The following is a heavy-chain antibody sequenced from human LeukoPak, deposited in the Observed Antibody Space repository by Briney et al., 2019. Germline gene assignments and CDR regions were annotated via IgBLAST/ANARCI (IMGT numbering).Heavy chain of an antibody. J-gene: IGHJ4*02. CDR3: VRGSGSYSVY. Sequence: TSETLSLTCTVSGGSISSSSYYWGWIRQPPGKGLEWIGSIYYSGSTYYNPSLKSRVTISVDTSKNQFSLKLSSVTAADTAVYYCVRGSGSYSVYWGQGTLVTVSS. D-gene: IGHD1-26*01. V-gene: IGHV4-39*01. CDR2: IYYSGST. CDR1: GGSISSSSYY.